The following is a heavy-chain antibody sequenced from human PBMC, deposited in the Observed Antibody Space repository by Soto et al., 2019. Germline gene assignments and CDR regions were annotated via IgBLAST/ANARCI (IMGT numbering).Heavy chain of an antibody. D-gene: IGHD4-17*01. CDR1: GGTFSTFG. V-gene: IGHV1-69*13. CDR2: IIPFFGTA. CDR3: AKSAPMDAGDKYYYDF. Sequence: SVKVSCKASGGTFSTFGISWVRQAPGQGLEWMGGIIPFFGTARYSQKFEDRITITADESTNTVYMDLRSLTSEDTAIYYCAKSAPMDAGDKYYYDFWGQGALVTVS. J-gene: IGHJ4*02.